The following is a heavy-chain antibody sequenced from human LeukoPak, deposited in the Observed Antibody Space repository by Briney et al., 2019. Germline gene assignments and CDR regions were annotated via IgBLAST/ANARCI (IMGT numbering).Heavy chain of an antibody. V-gene: IGHV3-23*01. D-gene: IGHD3-10*01. CDR2: ISGSGGST. CDR1: GFTFSSYA. CDR3: AKGPYYGSGSYYNWDDY. J-gene: IGHJ4*02. Sequence: PGGSLRLSCAASGFTFSSYAMSWVRQAPGKGLEWVSAISGSGGSTYYADSVKGRFTISRDNSKNTLYLQTNSLRAEDTAVYYCAKGPYYGSGSYYNWDDYWGQGTLVTVSS.